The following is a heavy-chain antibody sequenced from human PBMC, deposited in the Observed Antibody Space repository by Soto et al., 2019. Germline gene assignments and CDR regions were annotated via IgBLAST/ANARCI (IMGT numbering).Heavy chain of an antibody. CDR2: ISPSSSFL. V-gene: IGHV3-21*06. CDR3: ATVGTDYGSGSPYYSDY. D-gene: IGHD3-10*01. Sequence: GGSLRLSCAASGFSFRSYYMNWVRQAPGRWLEWVSSISPSSSFLNYADSVKGRFTISRDNAKSSVNLQMNSLRAEDTAVYYCATVGTDYGSGSPYYSDYWGQGXLVTVYS. J-gene: IGHJ4*02. CDR1: GFSFRSYY.